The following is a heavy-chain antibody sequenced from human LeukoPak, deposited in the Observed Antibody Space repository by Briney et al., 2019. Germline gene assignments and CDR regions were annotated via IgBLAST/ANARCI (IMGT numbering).Heavy chain of an antibody. J-gene: IGHJ4*02. CDR1: GFTFSSYG. V-gene: IGHV3-30*02. Sequence: GGSLRLSCAASGFTFSSYGMHWVRQAPGKGLEWVAFIRYDGSNKYYADSVKGRFTISRDNSKNTLYLQMNSLRAEDTAVYYCAKDKPYGSGSYFTFDYWGQGTLVTVSS. D-gene: IGHD3-10*01. CDR2: IRYDGSNK. CDR3: AKDKPYGSGSYFTFDY.